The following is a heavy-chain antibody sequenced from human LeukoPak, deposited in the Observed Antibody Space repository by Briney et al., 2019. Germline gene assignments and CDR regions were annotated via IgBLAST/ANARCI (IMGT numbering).Heavy chain of an antibody. D-gene: IGHD6-13*01. Sequence: SETLSLTCTVSGGSISSSSYYWGWIRQPPGKGLEWIGSIYYSGSTYYNPSLKSRVTISVDTSKNQFSLKLSSVTAADTAVYYCARDLRDSSSWYYFDYWGQGTLVTVSS. CDR2: IYYSGST. CDR3: ARDLRDSSSWYYFDY. J-gene: IGHJ4*02. CDR1: GGSISSSSYY. V-gene: IGHV4-39*07.